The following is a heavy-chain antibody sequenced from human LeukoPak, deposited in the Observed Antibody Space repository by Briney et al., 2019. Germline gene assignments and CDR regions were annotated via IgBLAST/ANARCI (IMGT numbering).Heavy chain of an antibody. V-gene: IGHV4-38-2*01. CDR3: ARADAAMYYFDY. Sequence: SETLSLTCAVSGYSISSGYYWGWIRQPPGKGLEWIGSIYHSGSTYYNPSLKSRVTISVDTSKNQFSLKLSSVTAADTAVYYCARADAAMYYFDYWGQGTLVTVSS. CDR1: GYSISSGYY. CDR2: IYHSGST. D-gene: IGHD2-2*01. J-gene: IGHJ4*02.